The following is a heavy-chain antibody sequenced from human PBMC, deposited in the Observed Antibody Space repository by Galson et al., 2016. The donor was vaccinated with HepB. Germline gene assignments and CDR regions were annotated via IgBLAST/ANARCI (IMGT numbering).Heavy chain of an antibody. CDR2: IWPGDSHT. J-gene: IGHJ4*02. V-gene: IGHV5-51*01. D-gene: IGHD2-15*01. Sequence: QSGAEVTKPGESLKISCKGSGYSFTNSWIAWVRQMPETGLEWVAIIWPGDSHTRYGPSFEGQVTISADNSITTAYLQWNSLKASDSAIYYCARLHCSGTSCFSGSAYFFDYWGQGTLVTVSS. CDR1: GYSFTNSW. CDR3: ARLHCSGTSCFSGSAYFFDY.